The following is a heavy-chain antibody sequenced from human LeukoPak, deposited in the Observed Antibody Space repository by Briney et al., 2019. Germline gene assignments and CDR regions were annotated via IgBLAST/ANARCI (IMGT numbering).Heavy chain of an antibody. D-gene: IGHD1-1*01. Sequence: GGSLRLSCTASGFTFGDYAMSWVRQAPGEGREWVGFIISKAYGGTTEYAASVKGSFTISRDDSKSIAYLQMNSLKTEDTAVYYCTRSGNWNDDGAFDIWGQGTMVTVSS. CDR1: GFTFGDYA. CDR2: IISKAYGGTT. CDR3: TRSGNWNDDGAFDI. J-gene: IGHJ3*02. V-gene: IGHV3-49*04.